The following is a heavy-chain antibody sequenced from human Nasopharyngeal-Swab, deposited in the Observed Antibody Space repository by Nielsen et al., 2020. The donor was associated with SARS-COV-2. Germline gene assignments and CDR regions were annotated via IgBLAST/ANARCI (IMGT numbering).Heavy chain of an antibody. CDR3: ARGGSSWAYGHDA. D-gene: IGHD2-2*01. V-gene: IGHV5-51*01. J-gene: IGHJ3*01. CDR1: GYSFSDYC. CDR2: IYPGDSDT. Sequence: GESLKISCKGSGYSFSDYCIGWVRHMPGKGLEWLGVIYPGDSDTTYSPSFQGQVIISVDKSSSIAYLQWTRLKVSDTAMYYCARGGSSWAYGHDAWGQGTMVTVTS.